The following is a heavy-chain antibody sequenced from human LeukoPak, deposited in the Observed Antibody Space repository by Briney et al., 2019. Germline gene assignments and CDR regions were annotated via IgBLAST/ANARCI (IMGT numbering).Heavy chain of an antibody. V-gene: IGHV4-59*01. CDR3: ARYYYGSGAEAPFDP. Sequence: SETLSLTCTASGGSISSYYWSWIRQSPGKGLEWIGYIYYSGSTNYNPSLKSRVTISVDTSKNQFSLKLSSVTAADTAVYYRARYYYGSGAEAPFDPWGQGTLVTVSS. D-gene: IGHD3-10*01. J-gene: IGHJ5*02. CDR2: IYYSGST. CDR1: GGSISSYY.